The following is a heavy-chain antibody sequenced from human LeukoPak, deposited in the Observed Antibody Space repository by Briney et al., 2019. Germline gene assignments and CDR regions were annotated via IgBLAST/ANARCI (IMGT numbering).Heavy chain of an antibody. CDR3: ARDGHDYSNPHPNYYYYMDV. J-gene: IGHJ6*03. D-gene: IGHD4-11*01. CDR1: GGSISSGSYY. V-gene: IGHV4-61*02. Sequence: PSETLSLTCTVSGGSISSGSYYWSWIRQPAGKGLEWIGRIYTSGSTNYNPSLKSRVTISVDTSKNPFSLKLSSVTAADTAVYYCARDGHDYSNPHPNYYYYMDVWGKGTTVTVSS. CDR2: IYTSGST.